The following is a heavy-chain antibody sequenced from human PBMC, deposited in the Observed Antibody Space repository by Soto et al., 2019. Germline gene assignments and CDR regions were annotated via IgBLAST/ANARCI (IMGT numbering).Heavy chain of an antibody. J-gene: IGHJ5*02. CDR2: IYATGTT. V-gene: IGHV4-4*07. Sequence: PSETLSLTCTVSGASISGFYWSWIRKSAGKGLEWIGRIYATGTTDYNPSLKSRVMMSVDTSKKQFSLKLRSVTAADTAVYYCVRDGTKTLRDWFDPWGKGILVTVSS. CDR3: VRDGTKTLRDWFDP. D-gene: IGHD1-1*01. CDR1: GASISGFY.